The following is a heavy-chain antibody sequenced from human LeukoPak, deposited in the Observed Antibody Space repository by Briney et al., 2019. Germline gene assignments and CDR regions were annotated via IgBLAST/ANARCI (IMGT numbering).Heavy chain of an antibody. CDR3: ARAAPPEIDMDV. J-gene: IGHJ6*03. CDR1: GYTFTSYY. D-gene: IGHD5-24*01. CDR2: IHPSGGSK. V-gene: IGHV1-46*01. Sequence: ASVKLSCKASGYTFTSYYMHWVRQAPGQGLEWMGIIHPSGGSKSYAQKFQGRVTMTRDTSTSTVYMELSSLRSEDTAVYYCARAAPPEIDMDVWGKGTTVTVSS.